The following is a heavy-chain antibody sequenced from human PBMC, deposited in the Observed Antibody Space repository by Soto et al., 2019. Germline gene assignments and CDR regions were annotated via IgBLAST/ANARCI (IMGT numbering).Heavy chain of an antibody. V-gene: IGHV5-51*01. J-gene: IGHJ4*02. D-gene: IGHD3-9*01. CDR3: VRPDSTGYYSH. CDR2: INPADSDT. CDR1: GYSSTNYW. Sequence: GESLKISCKGSGYSSTNYWIGWVRQMPGKGLEWMGIINPADSDTRYSPSFQGQVTVSVDKSIGTAYQQRGSLKASDTALYYCVRPDSTGYYSHWGQGTTVTVSS.